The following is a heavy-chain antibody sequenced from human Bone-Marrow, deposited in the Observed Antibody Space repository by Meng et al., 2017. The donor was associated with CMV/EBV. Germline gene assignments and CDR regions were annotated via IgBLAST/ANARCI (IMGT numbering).Heavy chain of an antibody. CDR3: ARAAYGDYHWFDP. CDR1: GGSFSGYY. D-gene: IGHD4-17*01. CDR2: INHSGST. J-gene: IGHJ5*02. V-gene: IGHV4-34*01. Sequence: WAVYGGSFSGYYGSWIRQPPGKGLEWIGEINHSGSTNYNPSLKSRVTISVDTSKNQFSLKLSSVTAADTAVYYCARAAYGDYHWFDPWGQGTLVTVSS.